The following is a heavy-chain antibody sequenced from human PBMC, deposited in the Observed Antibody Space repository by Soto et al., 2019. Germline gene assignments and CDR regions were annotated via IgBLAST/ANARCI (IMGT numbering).Heavy chain of an antibody. CDR1: GGSIGNSY. CDR3: ARHSSSWPIFDY. Sequence: QVQLQESGPGLVKPSETLSLTCTVSGGSIGNSYWSWIRQSPGKGLEWIGYIYYSGSSNYNPSLNSQASTALATSKTQFSLKLSSVTAADPAVYYCARHSSSWPIFDYWGQGTLVIVSS. CDR2: IYYSGSS. D-gene: IGHD6-13*01. J-gene: IGHJ4*02. V-gene: IGHV4-59*08.